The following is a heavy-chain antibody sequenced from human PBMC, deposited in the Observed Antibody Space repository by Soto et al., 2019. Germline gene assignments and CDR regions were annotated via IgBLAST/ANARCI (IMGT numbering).Heavy chain of an antibody. D-gene: IGHD2-2*01. CDR1: GGTFRTYS. J-gene: IGHJ5*02. CDR2: IIPILDMA. CDR3: ARGPVVVVPDDMFTRHNWFDP. Sequence: QVQLVQSGAEVKKPGSSVKVSCKASGGTFRTYSITWVRQAPGQGLEWMGKIIPILDMANYAQKFQGRVTIPADKSTSMSYMELNSLRSEDTAVYYCARGPVVVVPDDMFTRHNWFDPWGQGTRVTVSS. V-gene: IGHV1-69*02.